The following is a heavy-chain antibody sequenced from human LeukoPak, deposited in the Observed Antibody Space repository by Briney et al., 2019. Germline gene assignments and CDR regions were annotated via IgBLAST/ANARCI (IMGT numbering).Heavy chain of an antibody. CDR1: GFTFSSYW. J-gene: IGHJ4*02. CDR2: INSDGSST. D-gene: IGHD2-2*02. CDR3: ARDQYTQALFDY. Sequence: GGSLRLSCAVSGFTFSSYWMHWVRQAPGKGLVWVSRINSDGSSTSYADSVKGRFTISRDNAKNTLYLQMNSLRAEDTAVYYCARDQYTQALFDYWGQGTLVTVSS. V-gene: IGHV3-74*01.